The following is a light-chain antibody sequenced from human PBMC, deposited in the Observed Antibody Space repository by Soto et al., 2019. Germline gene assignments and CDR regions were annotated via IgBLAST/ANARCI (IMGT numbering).Light chain of an antibody. V-gene: IGLV1-47*01. CDR2: RNN. CDR1: SSNIGSNY. Sequence: QSVLTQPPSASGTPGQRVTISCSGSSSNIGSNYVYWHQQLPGTAPKLLIYRNNQRPSGVPDRFSGSKSGPSASLAISGVRSEDEADYYCTAWDDTLRGPLFGGGTKLTVL. CDR3: TAWDDTLRGPL. J-gene: IGLJ2*01.